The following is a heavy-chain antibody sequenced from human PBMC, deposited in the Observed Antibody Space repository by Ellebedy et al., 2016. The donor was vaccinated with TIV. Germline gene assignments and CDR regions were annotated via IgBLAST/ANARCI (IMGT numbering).Heavy chain of an antibody. V-gene: IGHV4-39*01. CDR3: VYGRAVDAYDI. CDR1: VGLVTGSIYY. D-gene: IGHD4-17*01. CDR2: IYHSGST. Sequence: SETLSLXXTVSVGLVTGSIYYWGWIRQPPGKGLEWIGSIYHSGSTYYNPSLKSRVTISVDTSKEQVSLKLSSVTAADTAIYYCVYGRAVDAYDIWGQGTMVTVSS. J-gene: IGHJ3*02.